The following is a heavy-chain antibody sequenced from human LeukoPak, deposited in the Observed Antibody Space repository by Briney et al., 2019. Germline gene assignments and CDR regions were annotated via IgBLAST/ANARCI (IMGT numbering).Heavy chain of an antibody. CDR1: GDSVSSNIAA. CDR2: TFYRSKWYN. J-gene: IGHJ6*02. D-gene: IGHD3-9*01. CDR3: ARGISGYVDV. Sequence: SQTLSLTRAISGDSVSSNIAAWHWIRQSPSRGLEWLGRTFYRSKWYNEYAVSVKGRITLNPDTSKNQFSVQLSSVTPEDTAVYYCARGISGYVDVWGQGTTVIVSS. V-gene: IGHV6-1*01.